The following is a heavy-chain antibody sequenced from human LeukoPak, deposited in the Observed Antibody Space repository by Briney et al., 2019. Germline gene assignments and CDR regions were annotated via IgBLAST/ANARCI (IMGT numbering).Heavy chain of an antibody. CDR1: GYTFTSYA. D-gene: IGHD6-19*01. Sequence: AASVKVSCKASGYTFTSYAMHWVRQAPGQRLEWMGWINAGNGNTKYSQKFQGRVTITRDTSASTAYMELSSLRSEDTAVHYCARDLGYSSGWPLYYFDYWGQGTLVTVSS. J-gene: IGHJ4*02. V-gene: IGHV1-3*01. CDR3: ARDLGYSSGWPLYYFDY. CDR2: INAGNGNT.